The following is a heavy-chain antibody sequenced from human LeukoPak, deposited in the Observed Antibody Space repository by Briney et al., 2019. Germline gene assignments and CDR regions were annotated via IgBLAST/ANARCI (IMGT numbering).Heavy chain of an antibody. V-gene: IGHV3-48*01. CDR3: ARDGGWQDDY. Sequence: GGSLRLSCAVSGFTFSSYSMNWVRQAPGKGLEWVSYIDSSGSTIQYADSVKGRFTISRDSGKNSLSLQMNSLRAEDTAMYYCARDGGWQDDYWGQGTLVTVSS. CDR1: GFTFSSYS. D-gene: IGHD3-16*01. J-gene: IGHJ4*02. CDR2: IDSSGSTI.